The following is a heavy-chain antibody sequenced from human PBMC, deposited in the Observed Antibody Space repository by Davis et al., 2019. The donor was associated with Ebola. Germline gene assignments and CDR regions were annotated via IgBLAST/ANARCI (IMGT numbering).Heavy chain of an antibody. D-gene: IGHD2-15*01. V-gene: IGHV3-30-3*01. CDR2: ISYDGSNN. CDR3: AREGGFCSSGTCYSEPYF. Sequence: GESLKISCAASGFNFGTYSMHWVRQAPGKGLEWVAVISYDGSNNYYADSVKGRFTISRDNPENTLYLQMDSLRDEDTAVYYCAREGGFCSSGTCYSEPYFWGQGTLVTVSS. J-gene: IGHJ4*02. CDR1: GFNFGTYS.